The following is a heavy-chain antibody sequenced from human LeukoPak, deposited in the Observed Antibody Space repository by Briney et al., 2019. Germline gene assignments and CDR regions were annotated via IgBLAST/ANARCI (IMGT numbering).Heavy chain of an antibody. CDR2: ISAYNGNT. J-gene: IGHJ5*02. D-gene: IGHD2-2*02. Sequence: ASVKVSCKASGYTFTSYGISWVRQAPGQGLEWMGWISAYNGNTNYAQKLQGRVTMTTDTSTSTAYMELRSLRSDDTAVYYCARDVGYCSSTSCHKGNWFDPWGQGTLVTVSS. CDR1: GYTFTSYG. V-gene: IGHV1-18*01. CDR3: ARDVGYCSSTSCHKGNWFDP.